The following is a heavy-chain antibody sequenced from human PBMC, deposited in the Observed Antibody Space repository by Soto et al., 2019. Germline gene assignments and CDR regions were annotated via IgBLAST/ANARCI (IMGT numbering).Heavy chain of an antibody. J-gene: IGHJ4*02. Sequence: GGSLRLSCAASGFTFSTSWMHWVRQAPGKGLVWVSRISGDGSSVYYEDSVRSRFIISRDNTRNTLYLHMDSLRAEDKGVYYCATGASRNFFHYWGLGTLVSGSS. CDR1: GFTFSTSW. V-gene: IGHV3-74*01. CDR2: ISGDGSSV. D-gene: IGHD3-3*01. CDR3: ATGASRNFFHY.